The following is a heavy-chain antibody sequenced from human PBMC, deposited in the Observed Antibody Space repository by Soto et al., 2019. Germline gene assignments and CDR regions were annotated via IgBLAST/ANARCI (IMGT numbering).Heavy chain of an antibody. D-gene: IGHD6-19*01. CDR1: GYMFTGYY. CDR3: ARFAVGTGGKKYFQH. CDR2: IIPIFGTA. J-gene: IGHJ1*01. V-gene: IGHV1-69*06. Sequence: SVKVSCKASGYMFTGYYIHWVRQAPGQGLEWMGGIIPIFGTANYAQKFQGRVTITADKSTSTAYMELSSLRSEDTAVYYCARFAVGTGGKKYFQHWGQGTLVTVSS.